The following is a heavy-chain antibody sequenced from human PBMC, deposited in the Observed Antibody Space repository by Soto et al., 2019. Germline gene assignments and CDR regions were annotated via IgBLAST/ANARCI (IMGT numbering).Heavy chain of an antibody. J-gene: IGHJ5*02. Sequence: QRQLQESGPGLVKPSETLSLTCTVSGGSISSSSYYWGWIRQPPGKGLARIGSIYYSGSTYYNPSLMSRVTISVDTSSNQFSLKLSSVTAADTAVYYCARQDCSSTSGFAGGPGWFDPWGQGTLVTVSS. CDR2: IYYSGST. D-gene: IGHD2-2*01. V-gene: IGHV4-39*01. CDR3: ARQDCSSTSGFAGGPGWFDP. CDR1: GGSISSSSYY.